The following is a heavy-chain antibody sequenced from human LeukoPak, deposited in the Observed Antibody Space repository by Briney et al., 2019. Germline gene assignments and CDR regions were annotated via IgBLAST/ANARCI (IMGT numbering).Heavy chain of an antibody. V-gene: IGHV4-39*07. J-gene: IGHJ6*02. D-gene: IGHD6-13*01. CDR3: ASGDYHHSSPEDYYYGMDV. Sequence: SETLSLTCTVSGGSISSSSYYWGWIRQPPGKGLEWIGSIYYSGSTYYNPSLKSRVTISVDTSKNQFSLKLSSVTAADTAVYYCASGDYHHSSPEDYYYGMDVWGQGTTVTVSS. CDR1: GGSISSSSYY. CDR2: IYYSGST.